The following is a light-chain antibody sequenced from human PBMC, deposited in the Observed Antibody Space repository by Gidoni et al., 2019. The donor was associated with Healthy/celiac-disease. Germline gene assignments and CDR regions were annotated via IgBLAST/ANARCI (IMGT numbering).Light chain of an antibody. CDR2: AAS. CDR1: QGISSW. Sequence: DIQMTQSPSSVSASVGDRVTIPCRARQGISSWLDWYQQKPGKATKLLIYAASSLQSGVPSRFSGSGSETDFTLTISSLQPEDFATYYCQQANSFPWTFGQGTKVEIK. J-gene: IGKJ1*01. V-gene: IGKV1-12*02. CDR3: QQANSFPWT.